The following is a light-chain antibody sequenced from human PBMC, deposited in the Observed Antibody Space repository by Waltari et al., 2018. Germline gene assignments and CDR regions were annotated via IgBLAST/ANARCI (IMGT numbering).Light chain of an antibody. CDR2: YDS. CDR1: NIGRKS. CDR3: QVWDSSSDHVV. J-gene: IGLJ2*01. V-gene: IGLV3-21*04. Sequence: SYVLTQPPSVSVAPAQTARITCGGNNIGRKSVHWYQQKPGQAPVLVIYYDSDWPSGIPERCSGSNSGNTATLTISRVEAGDEADYYCQVWDSSSDHVVFGGGTKLTVL.